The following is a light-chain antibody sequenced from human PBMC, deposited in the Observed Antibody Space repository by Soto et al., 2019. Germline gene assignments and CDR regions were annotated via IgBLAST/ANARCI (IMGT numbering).Light chain of an antibody. V-gene: IGKV1-5*01. Sequence: DIQMTQSPSTLSASVGDRVTIACRASQSINNRLAWYQQKPGKAPRYLIYDASNLGSGVPSRFSGSGSGTEFTLSISSLQPDDFATYCCQQYNGYPWTFGQGTKVEIK. CDR2: DAS. J-gene: IGKJ1*01. CDR1: QSINNR. CDR3: QQYNGYPWT.